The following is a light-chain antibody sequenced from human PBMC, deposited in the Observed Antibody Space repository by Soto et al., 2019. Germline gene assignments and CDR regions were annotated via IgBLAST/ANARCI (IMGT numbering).Light chain of an antibody. J-gene: IGKJ5*01. CDR3: QQRNNWPPIT. Sequence: EIVLTQSPATLSLSPGERATLSCRASQSVRRYLAWYQQKPGQSPRPLIYDASTRATGIPARFSGSGSETDFTLTITSLEPEDFAVYYCQQRNNWPPITFGQGTLLET. CDR1: QSVRRY. V-gene: IGKV3-11*01. CDR2: DAS.